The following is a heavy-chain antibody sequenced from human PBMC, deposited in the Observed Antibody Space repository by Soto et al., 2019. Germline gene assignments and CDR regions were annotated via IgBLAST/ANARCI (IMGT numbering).Heavy chain of an antibody. D-gene: IGHD3-16*01. CDR1: GFTFSIYG. Sequence: QVQLVESGGGVVQPGRSLRLSCAASGFTFSIYGMHWVRQAPGKGLEWVAVIWNDGRNKYYGDSVKGRFTFSRDNPKTTLYLPMNSLGADDTAVYYCARAVGPFDYWRQGTLVTLSS. CDR3: ARAVGPFDY. V-gene: IGHV3-33*01. J-gene: IGHJ4*02. CDR2: IWNDGRNK.